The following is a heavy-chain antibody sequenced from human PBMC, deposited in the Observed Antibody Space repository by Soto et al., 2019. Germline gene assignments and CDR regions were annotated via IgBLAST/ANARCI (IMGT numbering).Heavy chain of an antibody. CDR3: AHSSSRSGPYYMDV. J-gene: IGHJ6*03. CDR2: IYWDDDK. V-gene: IGHV2-5*02. Sequence: QITLKESGPTLVQPTRTLTLTCTFSGFSLSTTGVGMAWIRQPPGKALEWLALIYWDDDKRYSPSLESRRTITKDTSKNQVVLTMTNMDPVDTATYFCAHSSSRSGPYYMDVWGKGTTVAVSS. D-gene: IGHD6-25*01. CDR1: GFSLSTTGVG.